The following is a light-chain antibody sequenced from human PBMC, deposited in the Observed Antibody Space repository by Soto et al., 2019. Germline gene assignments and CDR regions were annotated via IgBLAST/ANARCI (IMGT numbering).Light chain of an antibody. CDR3: HQTYRAPYS. J-gene: IGKJ4*01. CDR2: SAS. V-gene: IGKV1-39*01. Sequence: DIQMTQSPPSLSASVGDSVTIVCRATENIDSYLNWYQQKPGSAPTLIVYSASALQGGVPSRFSGSVSGTTFTLTITSLQPEDVSLYFCHQTYRAPYSFGGGT. CDR1: ENIDSY.